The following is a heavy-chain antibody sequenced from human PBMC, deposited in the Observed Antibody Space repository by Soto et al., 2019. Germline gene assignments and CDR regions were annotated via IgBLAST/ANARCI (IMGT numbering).Heavy chain of an antibody. CDR2: INQDGSES. J-gene: IGHJ4*02. D-gene: IGHD2-2*01. CDR3: ARPARECSSPGCAN. V-gene: IGHV3-7*01. CDR1: GLTFSNYW. Sequence: EVQLVESGGGLVQPGGSLRLSCVVSGLTFSNYWMSWVRQAPGKGLEWVANINQDGSESYYVDSVKGRFTISRDNAKNPLYLQMTSLRAEHTDVYYCARPARECSSPGCANWGQGTLVTVSA.